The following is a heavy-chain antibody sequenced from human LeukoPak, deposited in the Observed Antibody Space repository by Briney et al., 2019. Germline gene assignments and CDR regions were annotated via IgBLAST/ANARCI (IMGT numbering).Heavy chain of an antibody. CDR3: AKGYGLRLVNNWFDP. CDR2: ISYDGSNS. D-gene: IGHD6-19*01. V-gene: IGHV3-30*18. Sequence: RGSLRLSCAASGFTFSTYGMHWVRQAPGKGLEWVAVISYDGSNSYYADSVKGRFTISRDNSKNTLYLQVNSLRAEDTAVYYCAKGYGLRLVNNWFDPWGQGTLVTVSS. CDR1: GFTFSTYG. J-gene: IGHJ5*02.